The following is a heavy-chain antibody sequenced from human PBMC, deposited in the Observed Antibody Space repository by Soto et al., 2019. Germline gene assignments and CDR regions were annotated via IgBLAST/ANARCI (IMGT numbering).Heavy chain of an antibody. CDR1: GDSISSGGLS. Sequence: QLQLQESGSGLLKPSQTLSLNCSVSGDSISSGGLSWNWLRQSPGRGLEWIGYIYYPGLTYYNPSLKSRVYMSLDTSENQLSLSLSSVTAADSAVYYCARGRRSKTATAGTGWFDPWGPGTLVTVSS. V-gene: IGHV4-30-2*06. CDR3: ARGRRSKTATAGTGWFDP. J-gene: IGHJ5*02. D-gene: IGHD6-13*01. CDR2: IYYPGLT.